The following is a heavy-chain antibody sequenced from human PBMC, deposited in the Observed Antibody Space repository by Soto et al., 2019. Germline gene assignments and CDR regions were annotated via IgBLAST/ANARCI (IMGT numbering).Heavy chain of an antibody. Sequence: LSLTCAVYGGSISSRIYHWGWIRQPPGKGLEWIGSIYYSGNTYYNTSLRSRVTISVDTSKNQFSLRLSSVTAADTAVYYCARHDREIFCSGGNCYKNTFDPWGQGTLVTVSS. CDR3: ARHDREIFCSGGNCYKNTFDP. CDR1: GGSISSRIYH. J-gene: IGHJ5*02. CDR2: IYYSGNT. V-gene: IGHV4-39*01. D-gene: IGHD2-15*01.